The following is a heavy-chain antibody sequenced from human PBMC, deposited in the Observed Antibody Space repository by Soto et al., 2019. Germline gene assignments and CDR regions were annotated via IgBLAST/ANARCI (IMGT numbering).Heavy chain of an antibody. CDR1: GFTLSSFW. V-gene: IGHV3-7*01. J-gene: IGHJ4*02. CDR2: ISPDGSEK. Sequence: HPGGSLRLSCAASGFTLSSFWMDWVRQAPGKGLEWVANISPDGSEKHYVDSVKGRFTISRDNAKNSLYLQMSSLTAEDSALYYCSRSLDSWGQGTRVTVSS. CDR3: SRSLDS.